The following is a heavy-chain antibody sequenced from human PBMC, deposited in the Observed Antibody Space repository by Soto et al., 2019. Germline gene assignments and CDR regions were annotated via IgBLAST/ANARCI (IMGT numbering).Heavy chain of an antibody. CDR3: ARSLFLASTDTEPFDY. J-gene: IGHJ4*02. Sequence: EAQLLESGGGLVQPGGSLVLSCAASGFTFSSYAMSWVRQAPGKGLEWVSSISGGGNDAFYAVSVKGRFTISRDNSRNTLYLQMSSLRADDTAIYYCARSLFLASTDTEPFDYCGQGDLVTVSS. CDR2: ISGGGNDA. D-gene: IGHD3-3*02. V-gene: IGHV3-23*01. CDR1: GFTFSSYA.